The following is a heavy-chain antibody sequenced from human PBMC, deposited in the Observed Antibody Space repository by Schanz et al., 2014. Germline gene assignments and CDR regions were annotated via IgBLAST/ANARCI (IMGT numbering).Heavy chain of an antibody. CDR2: ISTYNGHT. CDR1: GYMFDTYG. V-gene: IGHV1-18*04. Sequence: QVLLVQSGAEVKQPGASVKVSCKATGYMFDTYGFAWVRQAPGQGLEWMGWISTYNGHTRYGQKFQDRLSLTTDTDTATAHVELRSLRTDDTAVYYCARELWAYSSQGDAFDIWGQGTMVTVSS. CDR3: ARELWAYSSQGDAFDI. J-gene: IGHJ3*02. D-gene: IGHD6-13*01.